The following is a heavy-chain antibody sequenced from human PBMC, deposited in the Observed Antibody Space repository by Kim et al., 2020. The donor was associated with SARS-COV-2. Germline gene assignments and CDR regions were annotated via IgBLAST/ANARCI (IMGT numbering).Heavy chain of an antibody. V-gene: IGHV3-43D*03. CDR2: ISWDGGST. J-gene: IGHJ4*02. CDR1: GFTFDDYA. D-gene: IGHD6-19*01. CDR3: AKDGGDVGYSSGWYDY. Sequence: GGSLRLSCAASGFTFDDYAMHWVRQAPGKGLEWVSLISWDGGSTYYADSVKGRFTISRDNSKNSLYLQMNSLRAEDTALYYCAKDGGDVGYSSGWYDYWGQRSLVSVSS.